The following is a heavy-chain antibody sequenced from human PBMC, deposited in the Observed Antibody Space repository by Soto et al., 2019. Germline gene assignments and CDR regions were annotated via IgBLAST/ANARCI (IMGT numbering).Heavy chain of an antibody. D-gene: IGHD3-3*01. J-gene: IGHJ4*01. V-gene: IGHV4-61*01. CDR1: GASLTSGPFY. Sequence: SETLSLTCTVSGASLTSGPFYWSWVRQPPGKGLELVGYVCHTGDTKYNPSLQSRVTISLYTSKNQFSLKLKSVTAADTAIYHCAREITIWGHGALVTFSS. CDR3: AREITI. CDR2: VCHTGDT.